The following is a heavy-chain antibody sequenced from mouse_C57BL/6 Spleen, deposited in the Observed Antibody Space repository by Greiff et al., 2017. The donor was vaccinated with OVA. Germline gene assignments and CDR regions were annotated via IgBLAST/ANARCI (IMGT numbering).Heavy chain of an antibody. CDR2: IRSKSNNYAT. J-gene: IGHJ2*01. CDR1: GFSFNTYA. V-gene: IGHV10-1*01. CDR3: VRSNWDFDY. Sequence: EVQLQESGGGLVQPKGSLKLSCAASGFSFNTYAMNWVRQAPGKGLEWVARIRSKSNNYATYYAVSVKDRFTISRDDSESMHYLQMNNLKTEDTAMYYCVRSNWDFDYWGQGTTLTVSS. D-gene: IGHD4-1*01.